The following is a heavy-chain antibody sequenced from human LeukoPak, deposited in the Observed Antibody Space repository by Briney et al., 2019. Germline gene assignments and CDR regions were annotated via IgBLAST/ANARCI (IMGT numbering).Heavy chain of an antibody. CDR1: GLSITSYS. D-gene: IGHD2-21*02. Sequence: PGGSLRLSCAASGLSITSYSMNWVRQAPGKGLEWVSHISSSSTTIDYADSVKGRFTISRDNAKNSLYLQMNSLRDEDTAAYYCARLTVVTATRSLDYWGQGTLVTVSS. CDR3: ARLTVVTATRSLDY. V-gene: IGHV3-48*02. CDR2: ISSSSTTI. J-gene: IGHJ4*02.